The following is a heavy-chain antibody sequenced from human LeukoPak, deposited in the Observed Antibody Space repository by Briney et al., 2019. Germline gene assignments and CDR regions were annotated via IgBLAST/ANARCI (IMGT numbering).Heavy chain of an antibody. J-gene: IGHJ4*02. D-gene: IGHD3-22*01. V-gene: IGHV3-11*04. CDR2: ISSGGSDI. Sequence: PGGSLRLSCAASGFTFSDYYMSWIRQAPGKGLEWISYISSGGSDIYYGDSVKGRFTISRDNAKNSLFLQMNSLRAEDTAVYYCASHTYFLDSSGYSPLWGQGTLVTVSS. CDR3: ASHTYFLDSSGYSPL. CDR1: GFTFSDYY.